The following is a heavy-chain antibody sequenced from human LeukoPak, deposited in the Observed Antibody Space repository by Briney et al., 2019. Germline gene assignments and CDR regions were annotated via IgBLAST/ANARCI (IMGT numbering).Heavy chain of an antibody. J-gene: IGHJ4*02. D-gene: IGHD6-13*01. CDR3: ARDKFGGSSSLIDY. Sequence: GGSLRLSCAASRFTFSSYGMHWVRQAPGKGLEWVAVIWYDGGNKDYADSVKGRFTISRDNSKNTLYLQMNSLREEDTAVYYCARDKFGGSSSLIDYWGQGTLVTVSS. CDR2: IWYDGGNK. V-gene: IGHV3-33*01. CDR1: RFTFSSYG.